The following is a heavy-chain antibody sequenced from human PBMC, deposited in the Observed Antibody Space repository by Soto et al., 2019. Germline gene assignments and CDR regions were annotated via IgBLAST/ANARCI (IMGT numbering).Heavy chain of an antibody. Sequence: PGGSLRLSCAASGFPFSSYEMNWVRQAPGKGLEWVSYISSTGNTIYYADSVKGRFTISRDNAKNSLYLQMNNLRAADTAVYYCARDTVDTALDVWGQGTTVTVSS. V-gene: IGHV3-48*03. CDR2: ISSTGNTI. J-gene: IGHJ6*02. D-gene: IGHD5-18*01. CDR1: GFPFSSYE. CDR3: ARDTVDTALDV.